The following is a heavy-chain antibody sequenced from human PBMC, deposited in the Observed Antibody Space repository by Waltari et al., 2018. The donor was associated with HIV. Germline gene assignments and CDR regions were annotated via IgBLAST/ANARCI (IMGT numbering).Heavy chain of an antibody. CDR2: INISGGTS. Sequence: QVQLVQSGAEVKKPGASVKLSCKASGYIFSNYYMHWVRQAPGQGLEWMGIINISGGTSTYAQRFQGRVTMTRDTSTSTVYMEVSSLRSEDTAVYYCAREPTGGKMDYWGQGTLVTVSS. D-gene: IGHD2-15*01. V-gene: IGHV1-46*01. J-gene: IGHJ4*02. CDR1: GYIFSNYY. CDR3: AREPTGGKMDY.